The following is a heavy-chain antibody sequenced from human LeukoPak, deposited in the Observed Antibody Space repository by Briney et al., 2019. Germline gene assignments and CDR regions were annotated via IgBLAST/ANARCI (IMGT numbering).Heavy chain of an antibody. D-gene: IGHD3-22*01. J-gene: IGHJ3*01. CDR1: GYRFADLS. CDR3: AASMIVGSDAFDV. V-gene: IGHV1-24*01. CDR2: FNPEDGET. Sequence: ASVKVSCKVSGYRFADLSMHWVRQAPGKGLEWVGGFNPEDGETVYAQKFQGRVTMTEDTFTDTAYMEVSSLRSEDTAVYYCAASMIVGSDAFDVRGQGTMVTVSA.